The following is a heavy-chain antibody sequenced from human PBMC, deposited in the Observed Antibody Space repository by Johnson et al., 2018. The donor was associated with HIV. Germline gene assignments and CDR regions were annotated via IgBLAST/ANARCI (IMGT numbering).Heavy chain of an antibody. Sequence: VQLVESGGRLVQPGGSLGLSCVTSGFTFSNYWMSWVRQAPGKGLEWVASIKRDGREKYYVDSVRGRFSVSRDNTKKSLYLQMNSLIAEDTAVYYCAREEGDYGDSITDDGFDFWGQGTVVTVSS. D-gene: IGHD4-17*01. CDR2: IKRDGREK. J-gene: IGHJ3*01. V-gene: IGHV3-7*01. CDR1: GFTFSNYW. CDR3: AREEGDYGDSITDDGFDF.